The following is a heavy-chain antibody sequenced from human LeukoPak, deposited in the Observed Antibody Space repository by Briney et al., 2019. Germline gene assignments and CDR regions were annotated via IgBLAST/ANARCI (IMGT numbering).Heavy chain of an antibody. D-gene: IGHD5-18*01. CDR1: GYTFTRYD. CDR3: ASSGGYSYGYHS. Sequence: ASVKVSCNASGYTFTRYDMHWVRQAPGQGLEWMGRINPNSGGTKYAQKIQGRVTMTRDTSISTAYMELSRLRSDDTAVYYCASSGGYSYGYHSWGQGTVVTVSS. V-gene: IGHV1-2*06. CDR2: INPNSGGT. J-gene: IGHJ5*02.